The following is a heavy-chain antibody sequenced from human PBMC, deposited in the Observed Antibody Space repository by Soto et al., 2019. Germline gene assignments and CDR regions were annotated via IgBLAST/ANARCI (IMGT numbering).Heavy chain of an antibody. Sequence: NPSETLSLTCTVSGGSISSGGYYWSWIRQHPGRGLEWIGYIYYSGSTYYNPSLKSRVTISVDTSKNQFSLKLSSVTAADTAVYYCARKSGYSYGYNYFDYWGQGTLVTVSS. CDR2: IYYSGST. CDR3: ARKSGYSYGYNYFDY. J-gene: IGHJ4*02. CDR1: GGSISSGGYY. V-gene: IGHV4-31*03. D-gene: IGHD5-18*01.